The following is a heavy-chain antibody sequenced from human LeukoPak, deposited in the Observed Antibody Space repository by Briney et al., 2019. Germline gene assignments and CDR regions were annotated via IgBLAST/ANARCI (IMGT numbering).Heavy chain of an antibody. CDR3: ARDPSEYYDILTGPQGS. D-gene: IGHD3-9*01. CDR1: GYTFTSYY. V-gene: IGHV1-46*01. Sequence: ASVKVSCKASGYTFTSYYMHWVRQAPGQGLEWMGRINPSGGSTSYAQKFQGRVTITTDESTSTAYMELSSLRSEDTAVYYCARDPSEYYDILTGPQGSWGLGTLVTVSS. J-gene: IGHJ4*02. CDR2: INPSGGST.